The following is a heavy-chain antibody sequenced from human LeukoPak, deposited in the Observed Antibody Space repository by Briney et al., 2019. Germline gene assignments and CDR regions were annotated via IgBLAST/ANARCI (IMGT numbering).Heavy chain of an antibody. D-gene: IGHD4-17*01. CDR1: GFTFSSYA. Sequence: GRSLRLSCAASGFTFSSYAMHWVRQAPGKGLEWVAVTSYDGSKKYYADSVKGRFTVSRDNSKNTLYLQMNSLRAEDTAVYYCARAGDDGDYAFYWGQGTLVTVSS. CDR3: ARAGDDGDYAFY. V-gene: IGHV3-30-3*01. J-gene: IGHJ4*02. CDR2: TSYDGSKK.